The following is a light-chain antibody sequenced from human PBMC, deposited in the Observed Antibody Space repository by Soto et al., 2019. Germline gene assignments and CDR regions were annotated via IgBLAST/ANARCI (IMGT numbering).Light chain of an antibody. V-gene: IGKV1-39*01. J-gene: IGKJ1*01. CDR1: QSISNH. CDR3: QQSYSSPPT. Sequence: DIQMTQSPSSLSASVEDRVIITCRASQSISNHLNWYQQKPGKAPKLLNFAASSLQSGVPSRFSGSRSGPDFTLTISSLQHEDFETYYCQQSYSSPPTLGQGTKVDIK. CDR2: AAS.